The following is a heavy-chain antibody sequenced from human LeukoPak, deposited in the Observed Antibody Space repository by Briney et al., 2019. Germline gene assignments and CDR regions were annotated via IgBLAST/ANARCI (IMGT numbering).Heavy chain of an antibody. D-gene: IGHD1-26*01. Sequence: GGSLRLSCAASGFTFSSYVMSWVRQAPGKGLEWVSTFSGSGGSTYYGDSVKGRFTISRDNSKNTLYLQMNSLRAEDTAVYYCAKPRVVGANAFDYWGQGTLVTVSS. CDR3: AKPRVVGANAFDY. J-gene: IGHJ4*02. V-gene: IGHV3-23*01. CDR2: FSGSGGST. CDR1: GFTFSSYV.